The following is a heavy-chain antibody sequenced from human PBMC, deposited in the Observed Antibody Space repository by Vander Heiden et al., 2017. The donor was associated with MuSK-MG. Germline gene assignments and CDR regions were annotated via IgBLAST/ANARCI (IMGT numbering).Heavy chain of an antibody. J-gene: IGHJ4*02. CDR1: GGTFSSYA. V-gene: IGHV1-69*01. CDR3: ASSIRVPSGEYFDY. D-gene: IGHD3-10*01. CDR2: IIPIFGTA. Sequence: QVQLVQSGAEVKKPGSSVKVSCKASGGTFSSYAISWVRQAPGQGLEWMGGIIPIFGTANYAQKFQGRVTITADESTSTAYMELSSMRSEDTAVYYCASSIRVPSGEYFDYWGQGTMVTVSS.